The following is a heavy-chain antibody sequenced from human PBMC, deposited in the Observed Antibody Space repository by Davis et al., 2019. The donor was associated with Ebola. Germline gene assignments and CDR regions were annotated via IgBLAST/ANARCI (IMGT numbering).Heavy chain of an antibody. D-gene: IGHD6-6*01. CDR2: IKQDGSEK. CDR1: GFTFSDYY. J-gene: IGHJ6*02. V-gene: IGHV3-7*01. Sequence: GGSLRLSCPASGFTFSDYYMSWIRQAPGKGLEWVANIKQDGSEKYYVDSVKGRFTIPRDNAKNSLYLQMNSLRAEDTAVYYCAIDAEYSSLLYYGMDVWGQGTTVTVSS. CDR3: AIDAEYSSLLYYGMDV.